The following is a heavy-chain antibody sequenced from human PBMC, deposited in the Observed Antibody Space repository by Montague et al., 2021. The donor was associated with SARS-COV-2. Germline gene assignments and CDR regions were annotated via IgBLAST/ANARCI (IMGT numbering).Heavy chain of an antibody. V-gene: IGHV6-1*01. CDR2: TYYRSKWYN. CDR3: TSGREGNYNVMDV. Sequence: CAISGDSASSNSATWNWVRQSPSRGLKWLGRTYYRSKWYNDYAVSVRGRVTINPDTSKNQFSLQLNSVTPEDTAIYYCTSGREGNYNVMDVWGQGTTVTVSS. CDR1: GDSASSNSAT. D-gene: IGHD1-1*01. J-gene: IGHJ6*02.